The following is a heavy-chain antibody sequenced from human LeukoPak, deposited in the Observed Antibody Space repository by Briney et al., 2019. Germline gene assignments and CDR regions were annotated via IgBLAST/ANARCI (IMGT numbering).Heavy chain of an antibody. J-gene: IGHJ4*02. CDR2: IDWDDDK. D-gene: IGHD3-22*01. CDR3: ARTKADSSGYFPHDY. CDR1: GFSLSTSGMC. Sequence: SGPTLVNPTQTLTLTCTFSGFSLSTSGMCMSWIRQPPGKALEWLGRIDWDDDKYYSTSLKTRLTLSKDTSNNQVVRTMTNVDPEDTATYYCARTKADSSGYFPHDYWGQGTLVTVSS. V-gene: IGHV2-70*11.